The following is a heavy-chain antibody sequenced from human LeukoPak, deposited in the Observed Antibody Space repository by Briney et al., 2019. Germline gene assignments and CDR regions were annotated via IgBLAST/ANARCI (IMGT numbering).Heavy chain of an antibody. J-gene: IGHJ4*02. CDR2: IYYSGAT. D-gene: IGHD5-12*01. Sequence: SETQSLTCSVSGGSFNPYYWAWLRQPPGEGLEFVGHIYYSGATTYNPSLESRVTITIDTSKNQFSLILSSVTAADTAVYSCAKASGYSGSGAIDFWGQGILVTVSS. CDR3: AKASGYSGSGAIDF. CDR1: GGSFNPYY. V-gene: IGHV4-59*01.